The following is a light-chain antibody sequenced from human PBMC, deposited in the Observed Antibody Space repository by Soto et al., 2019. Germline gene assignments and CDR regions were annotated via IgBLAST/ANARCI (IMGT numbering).Light chain of an antibody. J-gene: IGLJ3*02. CDR1: NGTVTYGHN. V-gene: IGLV7-46*01. CDR2: DTF. CDR3: LLSFTTGPTV. Sequence: QAVVTQEASLTVSPGGTVTLTCGSTNGTVTYGHNPYWIQQKPGQAPKTPIYDTFQKHFWTPARFSGSLLGVKADLPLSGAQPEDDAEYHCLLSFTTGPTVFGGGTKVTVL.